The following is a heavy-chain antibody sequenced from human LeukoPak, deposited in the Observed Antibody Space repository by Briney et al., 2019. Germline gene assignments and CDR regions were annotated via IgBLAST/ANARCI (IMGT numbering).Heavy chain of an antibody. CDR3: AKSLTAKVATIGQDY. CDR2: ISGSGGST. V-gene: IGHV3-23*01. CDR1: GFTFSSYA. D-gene: IGHD5-12*01. Sequence: PGGSLRLSCAASGFTFSSYAMSWVRQAPGKGLEWVSAISGSGGSTYYADSVKGRFTVSRDNSKNTLYLQMNSLRAEDTAVYYCAKSLTAKVATIGQDYWGQGTLVTVSS. J-gene: IGHJ4*02.